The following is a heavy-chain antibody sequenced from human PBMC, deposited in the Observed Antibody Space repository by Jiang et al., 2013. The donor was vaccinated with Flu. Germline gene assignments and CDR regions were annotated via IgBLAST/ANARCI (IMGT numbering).Heavy chain of an antibody. CDR1: GGTFSSYA. CDR2: IIPILGIA. CDR3: ARWEHGDTAMAPGAFDI. J-gene: IGHJ3*02. D-gene: IGHD5-18*01. Sequence: GAEVKKPGSSVKVSCKASGGTFSSYAISWVRQAPGQGLEWMGRIIPILGIANYAQKFQGRVTITADKSTSTAYMELSSLRSEDTAVYYCARWEHGDTAMAPGAFDIWAKGQWSPSLQ. V-gene: IGHV1-69*04.